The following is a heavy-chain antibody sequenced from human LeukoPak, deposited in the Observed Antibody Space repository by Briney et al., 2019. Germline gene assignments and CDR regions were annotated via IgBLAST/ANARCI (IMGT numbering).Heavy chain of an antibody. V-gene: IGHV4-39*01. CDR2: IYYSGST. Sequence: SETLSLTCTVSGGSISSSSYYWGWIRQPPGKVLEGIVSIYYSGSTYYNPSLKSRVTISVDTSKTQFSLKLSSVTAADTAVYYCASEPYSNYDYYYYMDVWGKGTTVTVSS. CDR3: ASEPYSNYDYYYYMDV. CDR1: GGSISSSSYY. D-gene: IGHD4-11*01. J-gene: IGHJ6*03.